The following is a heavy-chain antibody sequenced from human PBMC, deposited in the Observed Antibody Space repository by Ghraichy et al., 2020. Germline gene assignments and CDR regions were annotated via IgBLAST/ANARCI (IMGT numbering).Heavy chain of an antibody. D-gene: IGHD3-10*01. CDR3: ARDLWFGELLSPYYYYYGMDV. CDR2: TYYRSKWYN. J-gene: IGHJ6*02. Sequence: SETLSLTCAISGDSVSSNSAAWNWIRQSPSRGLEWLGRTYYRSKWYNDYAVSVKSRITINPDTSKNQFSLQLNSVTPEDTAVYYCARDLWFGELLSPYYYYYGMDVWGQGTTVTVS. V-gene: IGHV6-1*01. CDR1: GDSVSSNSAA.